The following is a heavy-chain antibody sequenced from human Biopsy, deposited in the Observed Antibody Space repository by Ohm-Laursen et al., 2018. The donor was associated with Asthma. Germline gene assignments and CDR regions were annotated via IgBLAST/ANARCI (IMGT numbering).Heavy chain of an antibody. V-gene: IGHV4-39*01. J-gene: IGHJ4*02. D-gene: IGHD7-27*01. CDR3: ARHWNWGSFFDY. CDR1: GGSMSSSSYS. CDR2: ISYTGNT. Sequence: SETLSLTCAVSGGSMSSSSYSWGWIRQPPGKGLEWIGSISYTGNTDIPSLRSRVTLSVDTSKNNFSLKLTSVTAADTAVFYCARHWNWGSFFDYWSQGMLVTVSS.